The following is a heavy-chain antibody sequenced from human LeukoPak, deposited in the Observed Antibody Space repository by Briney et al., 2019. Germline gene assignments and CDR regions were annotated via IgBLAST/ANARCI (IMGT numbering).Heavy chain of an antibody. V-gene: IGHV4-59*08. CDR3: ARGPLSWYFDL. D-gene: IGHD3-16*02. Sequence: SETLSLTCTVSGGSISSYYWSWIRQPPGKGLEWIGYIYYSGSTNYNPSLKSRVTISVDTSKDQFSLKLGSVTAADTAVYYCARGPLSWYFDLWGRGTLVTVSS. CDR2: IYYSGST. J-gene: IGHJ2*01. CDR1: GGSISSYY.